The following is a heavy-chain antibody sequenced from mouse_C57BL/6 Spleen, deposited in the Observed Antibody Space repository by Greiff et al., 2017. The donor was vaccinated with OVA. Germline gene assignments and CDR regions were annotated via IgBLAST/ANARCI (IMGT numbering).Heavy chain of an antibody. Sequence: VQLQESGAELVRPGTSVKVSCKASGYAFTNYLIEWVKQRPGQGLEWIGVINPGSGGTNYNEKFKGKATLTADKSSSTAYMQLSSLTSEDSAVYFCARGGDYGSSYDWGQGTTLTVSS. J-gene: IGHJ2*01. CDR1: GYAFTNYL. D-gene: IGHD1-1*01. CDR2: INPGSGGT. CDR3: ARGGDYGSSYD. V-gene: IGHV1-54*01.